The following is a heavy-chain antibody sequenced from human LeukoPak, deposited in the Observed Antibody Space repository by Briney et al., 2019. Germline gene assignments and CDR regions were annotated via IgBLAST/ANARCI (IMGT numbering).Heavy chain of an antibody. Sequence: ASVKVSCKASGYTFTGYYMHWVRQAPGQGLEWMGWINPNSGGTNYAQKFQGRVTMTRDTSISTAYMELSRLRSDDTAVYYCARALIFPGDILTGYQEDYWGQGTLVTVSS. V-gene: IGHV1-2*02. CDR3: ARALIFPGDILTGYQEDY. D-gene: IGHD3-9*01. CDR2: INPNSGGT. CDR1: GYTFTGYY. J-gene: IGHJ4*02.